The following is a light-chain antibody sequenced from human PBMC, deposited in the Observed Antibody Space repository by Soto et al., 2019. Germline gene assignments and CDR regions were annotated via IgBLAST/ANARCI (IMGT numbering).Light chain of an antibody. Sequence: QSVLTQPPSASGTPGQRGSISCSGSASNVGSTYVFWYQQVPGTAPTLLIYKNNQRPSGVSDRFSGSKSGTSASLAISGLRVDDEADYYCASWDNDLNGPIFGGGTKLTVL. V-gene: IGLV1-47*01. CDR3: ASWDNDLNGPI. CDR1: ASNVGSTY. CDR2: KNN. J-gene: IGLJ2*01.